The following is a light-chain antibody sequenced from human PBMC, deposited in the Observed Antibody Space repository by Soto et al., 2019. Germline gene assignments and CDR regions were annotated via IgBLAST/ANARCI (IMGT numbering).Light chain of an antibody. Sequence: QSALTQPASVSGSPGQSITISCTGTSSDVSGYDYVSWYQQHPGKAPKLMIYEVSNRPSGVSNRFSGSKSGNTASLTISGLQAENEADYYCSSYTASITLYVFGTGTKVTVL. J-gene: IGLJ1*01. CDR1: SSDVSGYDY. CDR2: EVS. CDR3: SSYTASITLYV. V-gene: IGLV2-14*01.